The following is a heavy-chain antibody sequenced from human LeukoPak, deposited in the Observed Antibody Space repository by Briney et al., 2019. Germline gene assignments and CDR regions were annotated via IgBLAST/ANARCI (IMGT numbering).Heavy chain of an antibody. Sequence: GASVKVSCKASRYTFTSYDINWVRRATGQGLEWMGYTNPNSGNTAYAQKFQGRVTMTTDTSISTAYVELSSLRSEDTAVYYCAREQFDPWAREPWSPSPQ. CDR1: RYTFTSYD. CDR2: TNPNSGNT. V-gene: IGHV1-8*01. J-gene: IGHJ5*02. D-gene: IGHD1-26*01. CDR3: AREQFDP.